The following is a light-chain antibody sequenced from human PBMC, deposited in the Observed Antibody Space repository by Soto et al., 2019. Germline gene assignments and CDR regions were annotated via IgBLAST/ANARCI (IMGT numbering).Light chain of an antibody. CDR3: HVWDSSSDHL. CDR1: NIGSKS. CDR2: YDY. V-gene: IGLV3-21*04. Sequence: SYELTQPPSVSVAPGKTARIACGGDNIGSKSVHWYQQKPGQAPVLLIYYDYDRPSGIPERFSGSNSGNTATLTISRVEAGDEADYYCHVWDSSSDHLFGGGTKLTVL. J-gene: IGLJ2*01.